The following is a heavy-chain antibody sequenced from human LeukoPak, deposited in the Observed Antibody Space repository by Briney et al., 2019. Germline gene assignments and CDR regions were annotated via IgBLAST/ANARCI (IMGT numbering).Heavy chain of an antibody. V-gene: IGHV3-9*01. CDR3: AKGGYSYGSWYFDL. Sequence: GGSLRLSCAASGFTFDNYALHWVRQAPGEGLEWVSGISWNSGSVGYADSVKGRFTISRDNAKNSLYLQMNSLRAEDTALYYCAKGGYSYGSWYFDLWGRGTLVTVSS. CDR2: ISWNSGSV. J-gene: IGHJ2*01. CDR1: GFTFDNYA. D-gene: IGHD5-18*01.